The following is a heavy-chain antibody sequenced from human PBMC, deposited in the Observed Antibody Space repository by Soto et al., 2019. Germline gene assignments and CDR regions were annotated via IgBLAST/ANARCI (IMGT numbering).Heavy chain of an antibody. V-gene: IGHV4-30-2*01. J-gene: IGHJ4*02. D-gene: IGHD3-22*01. CDR2: IYHSGST. CDR1: GGSISSGGYS. Sequence: PSETLSLTCAVSGGSISSGGYSWSWIRQPPGKGLEWIGYIYHSGSTYYNPSLKSRVTISVDRSKNQFSLKLSSVTAADTAVYYCARQSYDGSGYYIDYWGQGTLVTVSS. CDR3: ARQSYDGSGYYIDY.